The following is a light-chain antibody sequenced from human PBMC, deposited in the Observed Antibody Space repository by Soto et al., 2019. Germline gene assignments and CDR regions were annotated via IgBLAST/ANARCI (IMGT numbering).Light chain of an antibody. CDR1: QSVYSN. Sequence: EIVMTQSPATLSVSPGERATLSCRASQSVYSNLAWYQQKPGQAPRLLIFGASTRATGIPARFSGSGSGTEFTLAISSLQSEDFAVYYCQQYNNWPPPTFGGGTKVDIK. V-gene: IGKV3D-15*01. CDR3: QQYNNWPPPT. CDR2: GAS. J-gene: IGKJ4*01.